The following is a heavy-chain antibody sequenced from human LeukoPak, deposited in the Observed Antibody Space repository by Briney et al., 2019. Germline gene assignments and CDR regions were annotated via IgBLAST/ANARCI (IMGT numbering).Heavy chain of an antibody. Sequence: EASVKVSCKASGYTFTGYYMHWVRQAPGQGLEWMGWINPNSGGTNYAQKFQGRVTMTRDTSISTAYMELSRLRSDDTAVYYCARDGGSGSYYNGKTDYWGQGTLVTVSS. V-gene: IGHV1-2*02. CDR1: GYTFTGYY. J-gene: IGHJ4*02. CDR2: INPNSGGT. CDR3: ARDGGSGSYYNGKTDY. D-gene: IGHD3-10*01.